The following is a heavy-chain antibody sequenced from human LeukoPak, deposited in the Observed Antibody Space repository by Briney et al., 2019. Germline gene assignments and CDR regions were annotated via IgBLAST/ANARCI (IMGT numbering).Heavy chain of an antibody. J-gene: IGHJ6*03. CDR1: GGSISSYY. V-gene: IGHV4-59*12. CDR3: ARDGTGFGESLYYYYMDV. CDR2: IYYSGST. Sequence: SETLSLTCTVSGGSISSYYWSWIRQPPGKGLEWIGYIYYSGSTNYNPSLKSRVTISVDTSKNQFSLKLSSVTAADTAVYYCARDGTGFGESLYYYYMDVWGKGTTVTVSS. D-gene: IGHD3-10*01.